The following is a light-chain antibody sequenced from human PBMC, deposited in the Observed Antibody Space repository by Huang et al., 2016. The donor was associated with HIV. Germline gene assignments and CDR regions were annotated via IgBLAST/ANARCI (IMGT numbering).Light chain of an antibody. CDR1: QDINSA. V-gene: IGKV1-13*02. CDR3: QQFNGFSLT. Sequence: AIQLTQSPPSLSASAGDRVTITCRASQDINSALAWYQQKPGKAPKLLIYDASNLKSGVPSRFSGSGSGTDFTLSISSLQPKDFATYYCQQFNGFSLTFGGGTRVEIK. CDR2: DAS. J-gene: IGKJ4*01.